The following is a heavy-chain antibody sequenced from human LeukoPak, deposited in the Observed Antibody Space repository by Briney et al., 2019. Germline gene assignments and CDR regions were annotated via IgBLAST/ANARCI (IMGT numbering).Heavy chain of an antibody. CDR3: ARDQRRDGYNIFDY. V-gene: IGHV1-2*02. CDR1: GNTFTGYY. CDR2: INPNSGGT. Sequence: ASVKVSCKASGNTFTGYYMHWVRQAPGQGLEWMGWINPNSGGTNYAKKFQGRVTMTRDTSISTAYMELSRLRSDDTAVYYCARDQRRDGYNIFDYWGQGTLVTVSS. J-gene: IGHJ4*02. D-gene: IGHD5-24*01.